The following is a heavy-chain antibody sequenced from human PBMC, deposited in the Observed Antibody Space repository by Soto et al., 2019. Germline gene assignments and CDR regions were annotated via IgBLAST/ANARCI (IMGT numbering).Heavy chain of an antibody. CDR3: ARDDCSGGSCFLDY. J-gene: IGHJ4*02. D-gene: IGHD2-15*01. CDR1: GYSFTSYD. V-gene: IGHV1-18*04. Sequence: ASVKVSCKASGYSFTSYDITWVRQAPGQGLEWMGWISTKSANTNYADKFRGRVSLTTDTSTDTAYMDVRSLHSAADTAVYYCARDDCSGGSCFLDYWGQGTLVTVSS. CDR2: ISTKSANT.